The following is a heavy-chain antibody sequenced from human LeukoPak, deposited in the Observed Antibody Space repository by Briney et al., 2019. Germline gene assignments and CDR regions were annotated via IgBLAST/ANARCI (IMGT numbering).Heavy chain of an antibody. V-gene: IGHV3-66*01. CDR2: IYSGGST. CDR3: ARESLTGYYTRYYYGMDV. CDR1: GFTVSSNY. J-gene: IGHJ6*02. Sequence: GGSLRLSCAASGFTVSSNYMSWVRQAPGKGLEWVSVIYSGGSTYYADSVKGRFTISRDNSKNTLYLQMNSLRAEDMAVYYCARESLTGYYTRYYYGMDVWGQGTTVTVSS. D-gene: IGHD3-9*01.